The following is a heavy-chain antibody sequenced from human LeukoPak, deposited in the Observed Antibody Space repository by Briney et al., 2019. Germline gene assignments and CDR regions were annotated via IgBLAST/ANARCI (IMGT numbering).Heavy chain of an antibody. CDR3: AKGEQGVDY. V-gene: IGHV3-23*01. CDR1: GFPFSNYA. Sequence: GGSLRLSCAASGFPFSNYAMNWVRQAPGKGLEWVSAMSGSGGSTHYADSVKGRFTISRDNSKNTLFLQMNSLRAEDTAVYYCAKGEQGVDYWGQGTLVTASS. D-gene: IGHD1/OR15-1a*01. CDR2: MSGSGGST. J-gene: IGHJ4*02.